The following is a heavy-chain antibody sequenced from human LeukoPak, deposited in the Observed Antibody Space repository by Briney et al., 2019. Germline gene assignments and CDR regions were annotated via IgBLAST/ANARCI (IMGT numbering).Heavy chain of an antibody. D-gene: IGHD3-22*01. CDR3: ARAATTYYYDTSGYY. V-gene: IGHV3-48*04. J-gene: IGHJ4*02. CDR2: ITSSSSTI. Sequence: GGSLRLSCAASGFTFSSYSMNWVRQAPGKGLEWVSYITSSSSTIYYADSVKGRFTISRDNAKNSLYLQMDSLRAEDTAVYYCARAATTYYYDTSGYYWGQGTLVTVSS. CDR1: GFTFSSYS.